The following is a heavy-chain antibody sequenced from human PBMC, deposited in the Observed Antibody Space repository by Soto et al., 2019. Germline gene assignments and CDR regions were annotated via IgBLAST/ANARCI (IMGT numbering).Heavy chain of an antibody. Sequence: SETLSLTCAVSGYSISSGNYWGWIRQPPGKGVEWIGSVYHSGSTYYNPSLKSRVTISIDTSKSQVSLRLSSVTAADTAMYYCARARWYDGFDIWGQGTMVTVSS. J-gene: IGHJ3*02. CDR2: VYHSGST. CDR3: ARARWYDGFDI. CDR1: GYSISSGNY. D-gene: IGHD2-15*01. V-gene: IGHV4-38-2*01.